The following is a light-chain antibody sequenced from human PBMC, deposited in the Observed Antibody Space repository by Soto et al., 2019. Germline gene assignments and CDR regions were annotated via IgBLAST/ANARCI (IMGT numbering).Light chain of an antibody. V-gene: IGLV2-14*01. CDR2: DVY. CDR1: SSDVGRYTY. CDR3: TSYTSTSTPYV. J-gene: IGLJ1*01. Sequence: QSVLTQPASVSGSPGQSITISCAGTSSDVGRYTYVSWYQQHPGKAPKLIIYDVYNRPSGVSNRFSGSKSGNTASLTISGLQAEDEADYYCTSYTSTSTPYVFGGGTKVTVL.